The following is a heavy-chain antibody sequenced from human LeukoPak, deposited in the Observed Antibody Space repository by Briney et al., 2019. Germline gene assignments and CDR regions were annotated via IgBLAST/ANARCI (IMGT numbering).Heavy chain of an antibody. CDR3: ARLIEAAAVTKFDY. D-gene: IGHD6-13*01. J-gene: IGHJ4*02. V-gene: IGHV5-51*01. CDR1: GXXFXNSW. Sequence: XXXKXXGXXFXNSWXXWVRQLPGKGLEWMGIIYPGDSDTRYIPSFQGQVTISADKSISTAYLQWSSLKASDTAIYYCARLIEAAAVTKFDYWGQGTLVTVSS. CDR2: IYPGDSDT.